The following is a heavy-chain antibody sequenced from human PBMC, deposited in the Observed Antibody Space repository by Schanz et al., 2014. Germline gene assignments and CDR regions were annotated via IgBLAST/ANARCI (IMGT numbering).Heavy chain of an antibody. J-gene: IGHJ4*02. Sequence: QVQLVESGEGVVQPGRSLRLSCAASGFIFSSYGLHWVRQAPGKGLEWVAFIWYDGSNKYYADSVKGRFTISRDNSKNTLYLQMNSLRAGDTAVYYCARVPYGSGSYWDYWGQGTLVTVSS. CDR2: IWYDGSNK. V-gene: IGHV3-33*01. CDR3: ARVPYGSGSYWDY. D-gene: IGHD3-10*01. CDR1: GFIFSSYG.